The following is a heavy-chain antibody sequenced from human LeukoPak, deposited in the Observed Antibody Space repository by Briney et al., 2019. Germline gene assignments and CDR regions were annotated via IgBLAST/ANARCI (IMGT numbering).Heavy chain of an antibody. V-gene: IGHV3-23*01. J-gene: IGHJ4*02. CDR1: GFTFSSYA. CDR2: IRGSGDNT. D-gene: IGHD4-23*01. Sequence: GGSVRLSCAASGFTFSSYAMSWVRQAPGKGLEWLSVIRGSGDNTYYADSVKGRFTISRDNSKSTLYLQMNSLRAEDTAVYYCARGIGGPDYWGRGTLDPVSS. CDR3: ARGIGGPDY.